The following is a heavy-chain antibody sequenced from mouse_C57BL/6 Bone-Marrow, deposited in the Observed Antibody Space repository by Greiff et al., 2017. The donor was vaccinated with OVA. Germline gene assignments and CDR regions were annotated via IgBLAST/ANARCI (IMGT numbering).Heavy chain of an antibody. V-gene: IGHV7-3*01. CDR1: GFTFTDYY. CDR2: IRNKANGYTT. CDR3: ASFYYVYAMDY. Sequence: EVQGVESGGGLVQPGGSLSLSCAASGFTFTDYYMSWVRQPPGKALEWLGFIRNKANGYTTEYSASVKGRFTISRDNSQSILYLQMNALRAEDSATYYCASFYYVYAMDYWGQGTSVTVSS. D-gene: IGHD2-1*01. J-gene: IGHJ4*01.